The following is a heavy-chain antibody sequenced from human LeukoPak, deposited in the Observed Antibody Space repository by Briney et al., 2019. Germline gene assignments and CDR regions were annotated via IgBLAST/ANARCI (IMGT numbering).Heavy chain of an antibody. Sequence: PSETLSLTCTVSGGSISNYYWSWIRQPPGKGLEWIGYIYYSGSTNYSPSLKSRVTISVDTSKNQFSLKLSSVTAADTAVYYSARANYDAFDIWGQGTMVTVSS. CDR3: ARANYDAFDI. D-gene: IGHD1-7*01. V-gene: IGHV4-59*01. CDR1: GGSISNYY. J-gene: IGHJ3*02. CDR2: IYYSGST.